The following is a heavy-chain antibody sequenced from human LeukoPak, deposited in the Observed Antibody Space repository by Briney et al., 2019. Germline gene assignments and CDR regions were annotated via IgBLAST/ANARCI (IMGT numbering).Heavy chain of an antibody. J-gene: IGHJ4*02. CDR3: ARCDDTAMDNFDY. Sequence: GGSLRPSCAASGFTFSSYSMNWVRQAPGKGLEWVSSISSSSSYIYYADSVKGRFTISRDNAKNSLYLQMNSLRAEDTAVYYCARCDDTAMDNFDYWGQGTLVTVSS. CDR1: GFTFSSYS. D-gene: IGHD5-18*01. CDR2: ISSSSSYI. V-gene: IGHV3-21*01.